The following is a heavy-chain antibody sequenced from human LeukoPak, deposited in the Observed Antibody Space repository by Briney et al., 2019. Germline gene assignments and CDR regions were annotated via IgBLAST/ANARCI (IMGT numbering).Heavy chain of an antibody. V-gene: IGHV3-23*01. CDR1: GFTFSSYA. CDR2: ISGSGGST. D-gene: IGHD6-6*01. CDR3: AATARTYSSSSKNYYYYGMDV. Sequence: GGSLRLSCAASGFTFSSYAMSWVRQAPGKGLEWVSAISGSGGSTYYADSVKGRFTISRDNSKNTLYLQMNSLRAGDTAVYYCAATARTYSSSSKNYYYYGMDVWGQGTTVTVSS. J-gene: IGHJ6*02.